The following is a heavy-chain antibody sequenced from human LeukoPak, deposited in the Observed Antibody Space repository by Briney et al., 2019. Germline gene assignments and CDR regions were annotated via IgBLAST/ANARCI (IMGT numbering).Heavy chain of an antibody. CDR1: GDSIRSSGYY. V-gene: IGHV4-39*01. Sequence: PSETLSLTCIVSGDSIRSSGYYWGWIRQPPGKGLEWIVSMFYGETTSYSPSLQSRVTISLDTSKNQFSLRLNSVTAADTAVYYCARLERSRMDGAQYWGQGTLVTVSS. D-gene: IGHD4/OR15-4a*01. CDR3: ARLERSRMDGAQY. CDR2: MFYGETT. J-gene: IGHJ4*02.